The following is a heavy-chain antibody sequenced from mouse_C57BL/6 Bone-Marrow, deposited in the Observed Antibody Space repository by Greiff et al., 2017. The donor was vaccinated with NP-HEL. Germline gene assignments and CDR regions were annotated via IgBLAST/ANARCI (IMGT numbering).Heavy chain of an antibody. V-gene: IGHV1-69*01. D-gene: IGHD1-1*01. Sequence: QVQLKQPGAELVMPGASVKLSCKASGYTFTSYWMHWVKQRPGQGLEWIGEIDPSDSYTNYNQKFKGKSTLTVDKSSSTAYMQLSSLTSEDSAVYYCLLLGPYLDVWGTGTTVTVSS. CDR1: GYTFTSYW. CDR3: LLLGPYLDV. J-gene: IGHJ1*03. CDR2: IDPSDSYT.